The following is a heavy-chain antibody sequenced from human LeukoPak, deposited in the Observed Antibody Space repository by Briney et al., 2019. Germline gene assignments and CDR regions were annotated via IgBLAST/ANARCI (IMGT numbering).Heavy chain of an antibody. CDR1: GVSISRHY. J-gene: IGHJ4*02. V-gene: IGHV4-4*07. D-gene: IGHD2-15*01. CDR2: IYTSGST. Sequence: SETLSLTCSVSGVSISRHYWSWIRQPAGEGLEWIGRIYTSGSTNYNPSLNSRVTISVDKSKNHLSLNLSSVTAADTAFYYCARDWRYCSVGSCSYYFDYWGQGALVTVSS. CDR3: ARDWRYCSVGSCSYYFDY.